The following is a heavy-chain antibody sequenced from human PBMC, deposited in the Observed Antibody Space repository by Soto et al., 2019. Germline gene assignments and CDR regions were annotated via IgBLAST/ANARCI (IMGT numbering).Heavy chain of an antibody. CDR1: GFTFSSYN. D-gene: IGHD6-6*01. V-gene: IGHV3-21*01. J-gene: IGHJ6*02. CDR3: ARHPQTDSASSLSFYYFGINV. CDR2: IGSRGSSI. Sequence: RLSFASSGFTFSSYNMYRVRQVPWKGLEWVSPIGSRGSSIHYADSVKGRFSISRDNGKHSLFLQTNSLRAHDTALYFCARHPQTDSASSLSFYYFGINVCGQGASV.